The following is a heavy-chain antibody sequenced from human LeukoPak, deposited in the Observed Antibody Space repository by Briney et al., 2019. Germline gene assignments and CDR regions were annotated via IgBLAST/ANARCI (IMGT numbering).Heavy chain of an antibody. J-gene: IGHJ4*02. V-gene: IGHV3-30*04. Sequence: GRSLRLSCAASGFTFSSYAMHWVRQAPGKGLEWVAVISYDGSNKYYADSVKGRFTISRDNSKNTLYLQMNSLRAEDAAVYYCARRSSGSGSSGWIDYWGQGTLVTVSS. D-gene: IGHD3-10*01. CDR3: ARRSSGSGSSGWIDY. CDR2: ISYDGSNK. CDR1: GFTFSSYA.